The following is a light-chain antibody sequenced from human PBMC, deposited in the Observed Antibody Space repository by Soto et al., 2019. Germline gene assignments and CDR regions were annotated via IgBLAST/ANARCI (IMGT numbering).Light chain of an antibody. CDR2: DVS. J-gene: IGKJ5*01. Sequence: EIVLTQSPGSLSLSPGQTATLSCAARRSVSSTYLAWYQHRPGLAPRLLIYDVSKRASGIPDRFSGGGSGTHFTLTISTVEPEDFAVYYCHQYGNSPATFGQGTRLDIK. V-gene: IGKV3D-20*01. CDR3: HQYGNSPAT. CDR1: RSVSSTY.